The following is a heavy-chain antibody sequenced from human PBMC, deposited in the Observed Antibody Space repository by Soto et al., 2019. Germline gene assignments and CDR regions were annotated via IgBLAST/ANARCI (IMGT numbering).Heavy chain of an antibody. J-gene: IGHJ4*02. V-gene: IGHV5-51*01. CDR1: GYFFNTYW. CDR3: SNLAYYYDSIGFYTPSS. Sequence: GEALKISCKASGYFFNTYWIGWVRQTGKGLEWIGMIYPGDSDTRYSPSFQGQVTISVDKSISTTYLQWSSLRASDTAMYYCSNLAYYYDSIGFYTPSSWGQGTLVTVSS. D-gene: IGHD3-22*01. CDR2: IYPGDSDT.